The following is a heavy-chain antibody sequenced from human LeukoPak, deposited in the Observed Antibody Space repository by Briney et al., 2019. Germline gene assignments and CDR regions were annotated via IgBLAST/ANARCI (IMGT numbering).Heavy chain of an antibody. Sequence: PSETLSLTCAVYGGSFSGYYWSWIRQPPGKGLEWIGYIYYSGSTNYNPSLKSRVTISVDTSKNQFSLKLSSVTAADTAVYYCARGDGYNLNFDYWGQGTLVTVSS. V-gene: IGHV4-59*08. CDR1: GGSFSGYY. CDR2: IYYSGST. CDR3: ARGDGYNLNFDY. J-gene: IGHJ4*02. D-gene: IGHD5-24*01.